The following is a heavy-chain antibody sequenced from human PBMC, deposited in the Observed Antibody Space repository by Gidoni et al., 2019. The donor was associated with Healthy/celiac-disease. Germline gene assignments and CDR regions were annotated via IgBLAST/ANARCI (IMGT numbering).Heavy chain of an antibody. Sequence: EVQLVESGGGLVKPGGSLRLSCAASGFTFSSYSMNWVRQAPGKGLEWVSSISSSSSYIYYADSVKGRFTISRDNAKNSLYLQMNSLRAEDTAVYYCARDAPNYYGSGSYDYWGQGTLVTVSS. CDR2: ISSSSSYI. D-gene: IGHD3-10*01. CDR3: ARDAPNYYGSGSYDY. CDR1: GFTFSSYS. V-gene: IGHV3-21*01. J-gene: IGHJ4*02.